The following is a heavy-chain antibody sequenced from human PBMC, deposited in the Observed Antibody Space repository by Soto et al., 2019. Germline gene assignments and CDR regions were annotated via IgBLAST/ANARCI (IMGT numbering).Heavy chain of an antibody. Sequence: PSETLSLTCTVYGGSFSGYYWTWIRQPPGNGLEWIGEINHSGSTNYNPSLKSRVTISVDTSKNQFSLKLSSVTAADTAVYYCARDGGRTGTTDEHAFDIWGQGTMVTVSS. D-gene: IGHD1-7*01. CDR3: ARDGGRTGTTDEHAFDI. V-gene: IGHV4-34*01. J-gene: IGHJ3*02. CDR1: GGSFSGYY. CDR2: INHSGST.